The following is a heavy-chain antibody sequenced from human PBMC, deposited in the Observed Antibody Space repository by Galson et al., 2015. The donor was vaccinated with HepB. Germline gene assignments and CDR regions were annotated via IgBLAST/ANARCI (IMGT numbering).Heavy chain of an antibody. D-gene: IGHD3-9*01. CDR3: TRGTGPLDILTGYNRDDYFDY. J-gene: IGHJ4*02. CDR1: GFTFGDYA. CDR2: IRSKAYGGTT. Sequence: SLRLSCAASGFTFGDYAMSWVRQAPGKGLEWVGFIRSKAYGGTTEYAASVKGRFTISRDDSKSIAYLQMNSLKTEDTAVYYCTRGTGPLDILTGYNRDDYFDYWGQGTLVTVSS. V-gene: IGHV3-49*04.